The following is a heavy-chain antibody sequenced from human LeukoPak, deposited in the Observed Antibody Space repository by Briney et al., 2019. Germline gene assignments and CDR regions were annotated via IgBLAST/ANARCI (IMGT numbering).Heavy chain of an antibody. CDR3: ARVGSSADGDYVGLGY. CDR1: GFTFSIYD. D-gene: IGHD4-17*01. Sequence: GGSLRLSCAASGFTFSIYDMSWVRQAPGKGLEWVANIKQDGSEKYYVDSVKGRFTISRDNAKNSLYLQMNSLRAEDTAVYYCARVGSSADGDYVGLGYWGQGTLVTVSS. V-gene: IGHV3-7*03. CDR2: IKQDGSEK. J-gene: IGHJ4*02.